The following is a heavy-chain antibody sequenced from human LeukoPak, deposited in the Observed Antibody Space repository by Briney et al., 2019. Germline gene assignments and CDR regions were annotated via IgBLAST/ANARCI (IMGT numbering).Heavy chain of an antibody. V-gene: IGHV3-7*01. CDR1: GFTFSTYW. CDR2: IKQDGSEK. D-gene: IGHD6-13*01. CDR3: ARDSAGNHY. J-gene: IGHJ4*02. Sequence: GGSLRLSCAASGFTFSTYWMSWVRQAPGKGLEWVANIKQDGSEKYYADSVKGRFTISRDNAKNSLYLQMNSLRAEDTAMYYCARDSAGNHYWGQGTLVTVSS.